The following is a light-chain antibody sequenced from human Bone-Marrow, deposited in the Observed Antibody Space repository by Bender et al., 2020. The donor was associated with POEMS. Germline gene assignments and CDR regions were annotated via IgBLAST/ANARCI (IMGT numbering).Light chain of an antibody. CDR2: EDS. V-gene: IGLV3-21*02. Sequence: SYVLTQPPSVSVAPGQTARITCGGNNIGRETVHWYQHKPGQAPVVVIYEDSERPSRIPDRFSGSKSGTSASLAITGLQAEDEADYYCQSYDSSLSRSWVFGGGTKLTVL. CDR3: QSYDSSLSRSWV. CDR1: NIGRET. J-gene: IGLJ3*02.